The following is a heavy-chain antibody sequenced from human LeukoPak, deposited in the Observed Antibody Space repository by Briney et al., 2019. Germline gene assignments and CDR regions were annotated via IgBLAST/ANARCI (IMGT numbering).Heavy chain of an antibody. V-gene: IGHV3-23*01. CDR1: ELTFSNYA. Sequence: GGSLRLSCVAFELTFSNYAMSWVRQSPGKGLEWVSAISASGDSTYYADSVKGRFTISRDNSKSTVYLQMNSFRAEDTAVYYCAKVYFGPDYYIDVWAKGPRSPSP. D-gene: IGHD3-10*01. CDR2: ISASGDST. J-gene: IGHJ6*03. CDR3: AKVYFGPDYYIDV.